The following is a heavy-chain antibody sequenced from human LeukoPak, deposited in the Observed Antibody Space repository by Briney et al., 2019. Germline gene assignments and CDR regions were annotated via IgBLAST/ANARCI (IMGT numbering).Heavy chain of an antibody. D-gene: IGHD1-26*01. CDR1: GFTFSSYA. Sequence: PGGSLRLSCAASGFTFSSYAMSWVRQAPGKGLEWVSAISSGGGSTYSADSVKGRFTISRDNSKNTLYLQMNSLRAEDTAVYYCARNPTGAPSMDVWGQGTTVTVSS. J-gene: IGHJ6*02. CDR3: ARNPTGAPSMDV. V-gene: IGHV3-23*01. CDR2: ISSGGGST.